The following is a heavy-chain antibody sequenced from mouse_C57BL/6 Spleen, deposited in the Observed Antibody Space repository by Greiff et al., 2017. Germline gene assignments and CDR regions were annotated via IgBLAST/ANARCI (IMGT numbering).Heavy chain of an antibody. CDR1: GYTFTDYE. Sequence: QVQLQQSGAELVRPGASVTLSCKASGYTFTDYEMHWVKQTPVHGLEWIGAIDPETGGTAYNQKFKGKAILTADKSSSTAYMELRSLTSEDSAVYDCTREGGYGLDYWGQGTTLTVSS. CDR3: TREGGYGLDY. J-gene: IGHJ2*01. CDR2: IDPETGGT. V-gene: IGHV1-15*01. D-gene: IGHD1-1*02.